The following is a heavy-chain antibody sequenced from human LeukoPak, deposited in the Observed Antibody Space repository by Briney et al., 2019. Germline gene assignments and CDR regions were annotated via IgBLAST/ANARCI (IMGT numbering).Heavy chain of an antibody. V-gene: IGHV1-8*01. Sequence: VASVKVSCKASGYTFTSYDINWVCQATGQGLERMGWMNPNSGNTGYAQKFQDRVIMTRNTSISTVSTELSSLRSDDTAVYYCARGLNWYGGNMDVWGKGTTVTVSS. CDR3: ARGLNWYGGNMDV. J-gene: IGHJ6*03. D-gene: IGHD3-10*01. CDR1: GYTFTSYD. CDR2: MNPNSGNT.